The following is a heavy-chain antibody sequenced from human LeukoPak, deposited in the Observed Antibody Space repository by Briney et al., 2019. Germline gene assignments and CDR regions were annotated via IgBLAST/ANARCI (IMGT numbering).Heavy chain of an antibody. CDR3: AKDRDVWGSCRDY. V-gene: IGHV3-23*01. Sequence: PGGSLGLSCAASGFTFSTYAMTCDRQAPGKGLDLVSGISGSGGTTYYADSVKGRFTISRDNSKNALYLQMNSLRAEDTAVYYCAKDRDVWGSCRDYWGQGTLVTVSS. J-gene: IGHJ4*02. CDR2: ISGSGGTT. CDR1: GFTFSTYA. D-gene: IGHD3-16*02.